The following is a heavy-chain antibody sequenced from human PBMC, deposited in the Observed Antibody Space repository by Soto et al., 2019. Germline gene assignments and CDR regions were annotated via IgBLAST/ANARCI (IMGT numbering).Heavy chain of an antibody. CDR2: IIPIFGTA. Sequence: SVKVSCKACGGTFSSYAISWVRQAPGQGLEWMGGIIPIFGTANYAQKFQGRVTITADESTSTAYMELSRLRSEDTAVYYCARTKVLRFLEWLGAIHAWGQRTLVTVS. J-gene: IGHJ5*02. V-gene: IGHV1-69*13. CDR1: GGTFSSYA. CDR3: ARTKVLRFLEWLGAIHA. D-gene: IGHD3-3*01.